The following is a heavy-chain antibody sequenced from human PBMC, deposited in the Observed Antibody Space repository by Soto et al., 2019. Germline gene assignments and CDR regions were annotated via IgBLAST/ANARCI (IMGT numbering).Heavy chain of an antibody. CDR3: ARYEQLVDSY. J-gene: IGHJ4*02. CDR1: GYSFTSYW. Sequence: PGESLKISCKGSGYSFTSYWISWVRQMPGKGLEWMGRIDPSDSYTNYSPSFQGHVTISADKSIITAYLQWSSLKASDTAMYYCARYEQLVDSYWGQGTLVTVSS. CDR2: IDPSDSYT. D-gene: IGHD6-6*01. V-gene: IGHV5-10-1*01.